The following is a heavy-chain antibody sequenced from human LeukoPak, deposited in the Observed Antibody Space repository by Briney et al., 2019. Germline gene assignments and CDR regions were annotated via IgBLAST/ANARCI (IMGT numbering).Heavy chain of an antibody. CDR3: ARLRAFDI. Sequence: SETLSLTCAVYGGSFSGYYWSWIRQPPGKGLEWIGSIYYSGSTYYNPSLKSRVTISVDTSKNQFSLKLSSVTAADTAVYYCARLRAFDIWGQGTMVTVSS. J-gene: IGHJ3*02. CDR1: GGSFSGYY. CDR2: IYYSGST. V-gene: IGHV4-34*01.